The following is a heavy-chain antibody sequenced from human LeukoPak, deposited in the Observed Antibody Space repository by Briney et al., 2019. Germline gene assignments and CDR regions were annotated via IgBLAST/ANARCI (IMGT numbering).Heavy chain of an antibody. Sequence: QPGGSLRLSCAASGFTLSSYWMHWVRQAPGEGLVWFSHIDPDGSTTNYADSVKGRFTTSRDNAKNTLYLQMNSLRAEDTALYYCTRVQAGRAGLMDVWGRGTTVTVSS. CDR3: TRVQAGRAGLMDV. J-gene: IGHJ6*02. CDR2: IDPDGSTT. CDR1: GFTLSSYW. V-gene: IGHV3-74*01. D-gene: IGHD6-13*01.